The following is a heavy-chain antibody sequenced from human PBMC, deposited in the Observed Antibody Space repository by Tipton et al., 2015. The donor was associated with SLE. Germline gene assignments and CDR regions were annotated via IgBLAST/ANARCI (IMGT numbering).Heavy chain of an antibody. CDR2: IYTSGST. Sequence: TLSLTCTVSGGSLSSGSYYWSWIRQPAGKGLEWIGHIYTSGSTNYNPSLKSRVTISVDTSKNQFSLKLSSVTAADTAVYYCAREGGNYGDSNNWFDPWGQGTLVTVSS. CDR3: AREGGNYGDSNNWFDP. V-gene: IGHV4-61*09. D-gene: IGHD4-17*01. J-gene: IGHJ5*02. CDR1: GGSLSSGSYY.